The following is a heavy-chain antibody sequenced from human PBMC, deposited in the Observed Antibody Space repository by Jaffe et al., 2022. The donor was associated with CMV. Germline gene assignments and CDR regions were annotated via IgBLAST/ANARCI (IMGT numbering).Heavy chain of an antibody. CDR3: ARHYPPYYYDPSGYPDY. J-gene: IGHJ4*01. Sequence: QLQLQESGPGLVKPSETLSLTCTVSGGSITSNNYFWGWIRQPPGKGLEWIGSIYSTGSTYYNPSLKSRVSMSVDTSKNKFSLDVNSVTAADTAVYFCARHYPPYYYDPSGYPDYWGHGTLVTVSS. CDR2: IYSTGST. V-gene: IGHV4-39*01. D-gene: IGHD3-22*01. CDR1: GGSITSNNYF.